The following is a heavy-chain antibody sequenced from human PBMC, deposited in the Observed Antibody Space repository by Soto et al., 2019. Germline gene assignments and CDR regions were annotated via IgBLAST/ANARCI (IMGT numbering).Heavy chain of an antibody. CDR2: INAGNGNI. CDR3: AGGFPLWFAP. J-gene: IGHJ5*02. D-gene: IGHD3-3*01. CDR1: GYTFTSYA. Sequence: QVQLVQSGAEKKKPGASVKVSCKASGYTFTSYAIDWVRQAPGQRLEWMGWINAGNGNIKYSQKFQGRLTITRDTSASTAYLELSSLRSEDTAVYYCAGGFPLWFAPWGPGPRVTVSS. V-gene: IGHV1-3*05.